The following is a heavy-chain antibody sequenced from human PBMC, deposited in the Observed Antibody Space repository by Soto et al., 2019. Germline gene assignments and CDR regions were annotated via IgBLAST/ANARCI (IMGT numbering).Heavy chain of an antibody. V-gene: IGHV4-59*01. CDR3: ARDPGPGAFDI. CDR2: IYYSGST. D-gene: IGHD7-27*01. Sequence: KASETLSLTCTVSGGSISSYYWSWIRQPPGKGLEWIGYIYYSGSTNYNPSLKSRVTISVDTSKNQFSLKLSSVTAADTAVYYCARDPGPGAFDIWGQGTMVT. CDR1: GGSISSYY. J-gene: IGHJ3*02.